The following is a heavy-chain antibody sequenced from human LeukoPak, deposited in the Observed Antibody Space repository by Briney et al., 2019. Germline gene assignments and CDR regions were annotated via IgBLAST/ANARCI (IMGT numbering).Heavy chain of an antibody. D-gene: IGHD3-22*01. CDR3: AKGPRTYYYDSSGPGFLDY. Sequence: GGSLRLSCAASGFTFSSHAMNWVRQAPGKGLEWVSSISGSGGSTYYADSVKGRFTISRDNSKNTLYLQMNSLRAEDTAVYYCAKGPRTYYYDSSGPGFLDYWGQGTLVTVSS. CDR1: GFTFSSHA. CDR2: ISGSGGST. J-gene: IGHJ4*02. V-gene: IGHV3-23*01.